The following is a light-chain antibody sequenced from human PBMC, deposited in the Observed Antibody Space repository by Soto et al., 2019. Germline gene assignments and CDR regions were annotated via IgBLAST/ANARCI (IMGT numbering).Light chain of an antibody. J-gene: IGLJ1*01. CDR3: AAWDDSLNGRYV. V-gene: IGLV1-44*01. CDR1: SSNIGSNT. CDR2: SNN. Sequence: QSVLTQPPSASGTPGQRVTISCSGRSSNIGSNTVNWYQQLPGTAPKLLIYSNNQRPSGFPDRFSGSKSGTSASLAISGLQSEDEADYYCAAWDDSLNGRYVFGTGTKLTVL.